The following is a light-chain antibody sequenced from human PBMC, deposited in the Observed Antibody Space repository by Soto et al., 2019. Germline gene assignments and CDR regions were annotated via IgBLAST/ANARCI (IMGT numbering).Light chain of an antibody. CDR3: QQYNNWPPET. V-gene: IGKV3-15*01. J-gene: IGKJ1*01. Sequence: VFTQSPGTLCLSPGESGTLSCRASETVSSRMLAWYQQKPGQAPRLLIYGASTRATGIPARLSGSGAGTEFTLTISSLQSEVFAVYYCQQYNNWPPETFGQGTQV. CDR1: ETVSSR. CDR2: GAS.